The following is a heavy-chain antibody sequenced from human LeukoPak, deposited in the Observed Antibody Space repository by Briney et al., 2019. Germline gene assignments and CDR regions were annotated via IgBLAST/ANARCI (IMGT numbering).Heavy chain of an antibody. CDR2: ISYDGGNK. V-gene: IGHV3-30*18. J-gene: IGHJ4*02. CDR3: VKGELLGSKYLRGDY. CDR1: GFTFSRNA. Sequence: GGSLRLFCAASGFTFSRNAMHWVRQATGKGLEWVAVISYDGGNKYYADSVKGRFNICRENYKNTLYLKMNSLRVEDTAVYYCVKGELLGSKYLRGDYWGQGSLVTVSS. D-gene: IGHD7-27*01.